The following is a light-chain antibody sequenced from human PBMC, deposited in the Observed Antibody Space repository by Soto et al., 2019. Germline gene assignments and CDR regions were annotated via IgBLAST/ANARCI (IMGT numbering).Light chain of an antibody. J-gene: IGLJ1*01. CDR2: EDN. Sequence: NFMLTQPHSVSESPGKTVTISCTRSGGSITSGYVQWYQQRPGSAPTTVIYEDNQRPSGVPDRFSGSIDSSSNSASLTSSGRKTEDEADYDCQSYHSSYPYVFGTGTKLTV. CDR1: GGSITSGY. CDR3: QSYHSSYPYV. V-gene: IGLV6-57*03.